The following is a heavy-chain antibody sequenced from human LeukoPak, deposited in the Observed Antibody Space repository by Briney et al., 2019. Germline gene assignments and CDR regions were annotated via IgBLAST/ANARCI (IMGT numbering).Heavy chain of an antibody. CDR3: ARGGSYLSAFDI. V-gene: IGHV3-9*01. CDR1: GFTFDDYA. D-gene: IGHD1-26*01. Sequence: GGSLRLSCAASGFTFDDYAMHWVRQAPGKGLEWVSGISWNSGGIAYADSVKGRFTISRDNSKNTLYLQMNSLRAEDTAVYYCARGGSYLSAFDIWGQGTMVTVSS. CDR2: ISWNSGGI. J-gene: IGHJ3*02.